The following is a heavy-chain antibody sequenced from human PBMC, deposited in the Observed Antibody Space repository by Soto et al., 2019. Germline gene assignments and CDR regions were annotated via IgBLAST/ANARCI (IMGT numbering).Heavy chain of an antibody. J-gene: IGHJ4*02. CDR2: ISYDGSNK. CDR1: GFTFSSYG. CDR3: AKDHGDSSGYYWDAGYYFDY. D-gene: IGHD3-22*01. V-gene: IGHV3-30*18. Sequence: GGSLRLSCAASGFTFSSYGMHWVHQAPGKGLEWVAVISYDGSNKYYADSVKGRFTISRDNSKNTLYLQMNSLRAEDTAVYYCAKDHGDSSGYYWDAGYYFDYWGQGTLVTVSS.